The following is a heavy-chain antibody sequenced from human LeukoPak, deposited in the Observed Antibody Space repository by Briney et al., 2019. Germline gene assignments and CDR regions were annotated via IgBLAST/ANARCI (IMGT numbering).Heavy chain of an antibody. CDR2: IYYSGST. D-gene: IGHD3-10*01. Sequence: SETLSLTCTVSGGSISSYNWSWIRQPPGKGLEWLGYIYYSGSTNYNPSLKSRVTISVDTSKNQFSLKLSSVTAADTAVYYCARAFINGSPDVAPHYYYYMDVWGKGTTVTVSS. CDR3: ARAFINGSPDVAPHYYYYMDV. CDR1: GGSISSYN. J-gene: IGHJ6*03. V-gene: IGHV4-59*01.